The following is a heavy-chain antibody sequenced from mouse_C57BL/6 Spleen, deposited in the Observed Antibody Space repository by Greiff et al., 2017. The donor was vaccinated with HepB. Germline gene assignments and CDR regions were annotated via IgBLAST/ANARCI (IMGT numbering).Heavy chain of an antibody. D-gene: IGHD4-1*01. V-gene: IGHV1-82*01. CDR2: IYPGDGDT. Sequence: QVQLQQSGPELVKPGASVKISCKASGYAFSSSWMNWVKQRPGKGLEWIGRIYPGDGDTNYNGKFKGKATLTADKSSSTAYMQLSSLTSEDSAVYFCAYWDWDGYWGQGTTLTVSS. CDR1: GYAFSSSW. CDR3: AYWDWDGY. J-gene: IGHJ2*01.